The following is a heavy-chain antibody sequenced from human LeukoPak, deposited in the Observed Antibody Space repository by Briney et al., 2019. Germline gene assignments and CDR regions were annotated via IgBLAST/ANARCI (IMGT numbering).Heavy chain of an antibody. CDR1: GGSISSYY. Sequence: SETLSLTCTVSGGSISSYYWSWIRQPPGKGLEWIGYIYYSGSTNYNPSLKSRVTISVDTSKNQFSLKLSSVTAADTAVYYCARASTTVTTHGMDVWGQGTTVTVSS. CDR2: IYYSGST. V-gene: IGHV4-59*01. CDR3: ARASTTVTTHGMDV. D-gene: IGHD4-17*01. J-gene: IGHJ6*02.